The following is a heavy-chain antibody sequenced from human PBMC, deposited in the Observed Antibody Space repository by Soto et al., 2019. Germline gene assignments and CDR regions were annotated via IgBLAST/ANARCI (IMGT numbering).Heavy chain of an antibody. CDR1: GGSISSGGYY. V-gene: IGHV4-31*03. D-gene: IGHD5-18*01. J-gene: IGHJ6*02. CDR3: ASTFSGGYSYGSHYYYGMDV. Sequence: QVQLQESGPGLVKPSQTLSLTCTVSGGSISSGGYYWSWIRQHPGKGLEWIGYIHYSGSTYYNPSLKSRVTISVDTSKHQFSLRLSSVTAADTAVYYCASTFSGGYSYGSHYYYGMDVLGQGTTVTVSS. CDR2: IHYSGST.